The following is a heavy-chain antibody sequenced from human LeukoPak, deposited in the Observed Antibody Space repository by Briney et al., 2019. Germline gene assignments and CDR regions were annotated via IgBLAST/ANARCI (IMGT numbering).Heavy chain of an antibody. V-gene: IGHV1-8*01. D-gene: IGHD3-3*01. J-gene: IGHJ6*02. CDR2: MNPNSGNT. Sequence: GASVKVSCKASGYTFTSYDINWVRQATGQGLEWMGWMNPNSGNTGYAQKFQGRVTMTRNTSISTAYMELSSLRSEDTAVYYCARASDPWGYDFWSGYYFSSPPGNYYYYGMDVWGQGTTVTVSS. CDR1: GYTFTSYD. CDR3: ARASDPWGYDFWSGYYFSSPPGNYYYYGMDV.